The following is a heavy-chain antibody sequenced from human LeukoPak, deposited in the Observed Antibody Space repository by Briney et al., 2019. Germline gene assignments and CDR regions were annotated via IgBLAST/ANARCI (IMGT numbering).Heavy chain of an antibody. J-gene: IGHJ4*02. V-gene: IGHV4-4*07. CDR2: IYNSGRT. CDR3: ARAGGNSLYYFDY. Sequence: SETLSLTCTVSGGSISSYYWSWIRQPAGKGLEWIGRIYNSGRTNYNPSLKSRVTMSEDTSKNQFSLKLSSVTAADTAVYYCARAGGNSLYYFDYRGQGTLVTVSS. CDR1: GGSISSYY. D-gene: IGHD2-21*01.